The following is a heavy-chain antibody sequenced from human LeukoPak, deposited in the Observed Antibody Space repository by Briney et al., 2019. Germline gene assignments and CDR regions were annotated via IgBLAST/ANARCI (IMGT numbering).Heavy chain of an antibody. J-gene: IGHJ4*02. CDR1: GGSISSGGHY. CDR2: IFHSGST. V-gene: IGHV4-31*03. Sequence: PSETLSLTCNVSGGSISSGGHYWTWIRQHPGKGLEWIGYIFHSGSTYYNPSLESRVKISVDKSKNHFSLKLSSVTDADTAVYYCASLRYFDWFFDYWGQGTLVTVSS. CDR3: ASLRYFDWFFDY. D-gene: IGHD3-9*01.